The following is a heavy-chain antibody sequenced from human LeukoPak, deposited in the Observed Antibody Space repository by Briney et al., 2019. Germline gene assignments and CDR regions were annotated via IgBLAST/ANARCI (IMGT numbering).Heavy chain of an antibody. Sequence: SETLSLTCAVYGGSFSGYYWSWIRQPPGKGLEWIGEINHSGRTNYNPSLKSRVTISVDTSKNQFSLKLSSVTAADTAVYYCARSPYYDSSGYAKTFIAPGSYYFDYWGQGTLVTVSS. CDR1: GGSFSGYY. J-gene: IGHJ4*02. V-gene: IGHV4-34*01. D-gene: IGHD3-22*01. CDR2: INHSGRT. CDR3: ARSPYYDSSGYAKTFIAPGSYYFDY.